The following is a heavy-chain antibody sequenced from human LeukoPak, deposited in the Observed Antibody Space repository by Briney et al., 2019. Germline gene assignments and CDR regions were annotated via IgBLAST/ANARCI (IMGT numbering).Heavy chain of an antibody. V-gene: IGHV4-34*01. CDR2: INHSGST. CDR3: AKRMGRRFGERYYYYHYMDV. Sequence: SETLSLTCAVYGGSFSGYYWSWIRQPPGKGLEWIGEINHSGSTNYNSSLKSRVTISVDTSKNQFSLKVSSVTAADTAVYYCAKRMGRRFGERYYYYHYMDVWGKGTTVTISS. CDR1: GGSFSGYY. D-gene: IGHD3-10*01. J-gene: IGHJ6*03.